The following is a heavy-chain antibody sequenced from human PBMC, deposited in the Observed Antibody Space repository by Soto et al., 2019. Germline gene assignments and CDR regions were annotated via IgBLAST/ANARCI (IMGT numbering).Heavy chain of an antibody. CDR3: ARKREGLFDP. Sequence: SETLSLTCTVSGGSISSGGYYWSWIRQHPGKGLEWIGNIYYSGSTYYNPSLKSRVTISVDTSKNQFSLKLSSVTAADTAVYYCARKREGLFDPWGQGTLVTVSS. J-gene: IGHJ5*02. CDR1: GGSISSGGYY. CDR2: IYYSGST. V-gene: IGHV4-31*03.